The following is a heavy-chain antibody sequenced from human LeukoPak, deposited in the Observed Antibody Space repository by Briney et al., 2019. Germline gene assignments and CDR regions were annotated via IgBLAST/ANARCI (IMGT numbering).Heavy chain of an antibody. CDR3: ARTYGSGSYYNY. CDR1: GGSISRYY. CDR2: IYYSGST. Sequence: SETLSLTCTVSGGSISRYYWSWIRQPPGKGLEWIGYIYYSGSTNYNPSLKSRVTISVDTSKNHFFLKLGSVTAADTAVYYCARTYGSGSYYNYWGQGTLVTVSS. V-gene: IGHV4-59*01. J-gene: IGHJ4*02. D-gene: IGHD3-10*01.